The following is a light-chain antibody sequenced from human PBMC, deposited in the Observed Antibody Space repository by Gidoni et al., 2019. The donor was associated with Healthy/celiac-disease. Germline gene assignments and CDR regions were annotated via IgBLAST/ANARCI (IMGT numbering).Light chain of an antibody. CDR2: WAS. J-gene: IGKJ1*01. CDR1: QSVLFSSNNTNY. V-gene: IGKV4-1*01. Sequence: DIVMTQSPDSLPVSLGESATINCKSSQSVLFSSNNTNYLAWYQQKPGQPPKLLIYWASTRESGVPDRFSGSGSGTDFTLTISSLQAEDVAVYYCQQYYSTPRTFGQGTKVEIK. CDR3: QQYYSTPRT.